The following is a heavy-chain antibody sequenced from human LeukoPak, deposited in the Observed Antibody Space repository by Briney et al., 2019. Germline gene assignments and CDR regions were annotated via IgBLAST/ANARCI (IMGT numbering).Heavy chain of an antibody. J-gene: IGHJ4*02. D-gene: IGHD6-19*01. CDR2: IYYSGST. V-gene: IGHV4-59*08. CDR3: ARQAYSGGSYYFDC. Sequence: SETLSLTCTVSGGSISSYYWSWIRQPPGKGLEWIGYIYYSGSTNYNPSLKSRVTISVDTSKNQFSLRLSSVTAGDTAVYYCARQAYSGGSYYFDCWGQGTLVTVSS. CDR1: GGSISSYY.